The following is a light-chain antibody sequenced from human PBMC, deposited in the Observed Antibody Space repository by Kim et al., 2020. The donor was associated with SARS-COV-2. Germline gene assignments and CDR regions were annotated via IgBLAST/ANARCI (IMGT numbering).Light chain of an antibody. CDR1: NSDVGSYNL. CDR3: CSYARGSTWV. J-gene: IGLJ3*02. Sequence: HSALTQPASVSGSPGQSITISCTGTNSDVGSYNLVSWYQQHPGKAPKLIIYEGSKRPSGVSIRFSGYKSGNTASLTISGLQAEDEADFYCCSYARGSTWVFGGGTKL. V-gene: IGLV2-23*01. CDR2: EGS.